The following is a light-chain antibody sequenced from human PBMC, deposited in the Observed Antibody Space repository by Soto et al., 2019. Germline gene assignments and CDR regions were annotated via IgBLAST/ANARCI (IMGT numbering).Light chain of an antibody. CDR3: QQYDSSSPT. Sequence: EIVLTQSPATLSLSPGERATLSCRASQSVSSYLAWYQQKPGQAPRLLIYDASNRATGIPARFSGSGSGTDFTLTIRSLQPDDSATYYCQQYDSSSPTFGQGTKLEIK. J-gene: IGKJ2*01. CDR2: DAS. V-gene: IGKV3-11*01. CDR1: QSVSSY.